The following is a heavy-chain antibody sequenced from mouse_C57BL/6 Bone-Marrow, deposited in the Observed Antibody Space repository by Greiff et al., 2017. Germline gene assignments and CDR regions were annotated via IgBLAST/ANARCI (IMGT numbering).Heavy chain of an antibody. V-gene: IGHV5-12*01. D-gene: IGHD1-1*01. Sequence: EVKLQESGGGLVQPGGSLKLSCAASGFTFSDYYMYWVRQTPEKRLEWVAYISNGGGSTYYPDTVKGRFTISRDNAKNTLYLQMSRLKSEDTAMYYCARQLLAGAMDYWGQGTSVTVSS. CDR2: ISNGGGST. CDR1: GFTFSDYY. CDR3: ARQLLAGAMDY. J-gene: IGHJ4*01.